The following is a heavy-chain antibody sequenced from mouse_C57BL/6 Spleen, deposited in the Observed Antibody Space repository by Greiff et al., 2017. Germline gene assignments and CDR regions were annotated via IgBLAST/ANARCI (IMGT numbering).Heavy chain of an antibody. J-gene: IGHJ4*01. Sequence: EVQLVESGGGLVQPGGSMKLSCVASGFTFSNYWMNWVRQSPEKGLEWVAQIRLKSDNYATHYAESVKGRFTISRDDSKSSVYLQMNNLRAEDTGIYYCTEAYLYAMDYWGQGTSVTVSS. D-gene: IGHD5-5*01. CDR2: IRLKSDNYAT. V-gene: IGHV6-3*01. CDR1: GFTFSNYW. CDR3: TEAYLYAMDY.